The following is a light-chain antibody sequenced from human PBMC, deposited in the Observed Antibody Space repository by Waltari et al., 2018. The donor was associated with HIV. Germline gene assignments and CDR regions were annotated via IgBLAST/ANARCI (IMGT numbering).Light chain of an antibody. CDR1: QSRLHNDFYF. CDR3: MQALQTPYT. Sequence: IMMAQSPLSLPATPGGPAFISGKSNQSRLHNDFYFVDWDVQRPGQSPQLLIYLSSTRAAGVSDRFRGTGSATDFTLSNSDVEAEDVVTDYCMQALQTPYTFGHGTNLDLK. V-gene: IGKV2-28*01. CDR2: LSS. J-gene: IGKJ2*01.